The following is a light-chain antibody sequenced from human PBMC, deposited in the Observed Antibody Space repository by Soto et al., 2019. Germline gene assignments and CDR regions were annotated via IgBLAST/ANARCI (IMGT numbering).Light chain of an antibody. V-gene: IGKV1-39*01. Sequence: DIQMTQSRSSLSSSVADIFTITCRASQGISSALAWYQQKPGKAPKLLIYDASSLESGVPSRFSGSGSGTDFTLTISSLQPEDFATYYCQQSYSTPWTFGQGTKVDI. CDR3: QQSYSTPWT. CDR2: DAS. J-gene: IGKJ1*01. CDR1: QGISSA.